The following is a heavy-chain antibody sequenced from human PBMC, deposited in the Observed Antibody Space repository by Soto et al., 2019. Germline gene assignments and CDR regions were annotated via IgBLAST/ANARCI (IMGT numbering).Heavy chain of an antibody. D-gene: IGHD3-22*01. CDR2: ISGSGGST. J-gene: IGHJ4*02. Sequence: KGLEWVSAISGSGGSTYYADSVKGRFTISRDNSKNTLYLQMNSLRAEDTAVYYCAKDLYYYDSSGYSLLFDFWGQGTLVTVSS. V-gene: IGHV3-23*01. CDR3: AKDLYYYDSSGYSLLFDF.